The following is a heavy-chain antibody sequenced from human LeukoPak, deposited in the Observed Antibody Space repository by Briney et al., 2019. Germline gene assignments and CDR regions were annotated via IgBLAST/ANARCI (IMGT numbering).Heavy chain of an antibody. Sequence: PGGSLRLSCAASGFTFSDYYMSWIRQAPGQGLEWVSYISSSSSYTNYADSLNGRFTISGDNAKNSQYLQMNSLRAEDTAVYSCARASGPTNPYTDFWGQGTLVTVSS. CDR2: ISSSSSYT. CDR3: ARASGPTNPYTDF. J-gene: IGHJ4*02. V-gene: IGHV3-11*06. CDR1: GFTFSDYY. D-gene: IGHD5-18*01.